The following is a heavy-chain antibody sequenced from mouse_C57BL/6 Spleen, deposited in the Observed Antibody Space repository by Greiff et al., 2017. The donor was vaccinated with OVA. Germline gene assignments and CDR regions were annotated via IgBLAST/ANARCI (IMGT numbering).Heavy chain of an antibody. V-gene: IGHV1-55*01. CDR1: GYTFTSYW. J-gene: IGHJ2*01. Sequence: VQLQQSGAELVKPGASVKMSCKASGYTFTSYWITWVKQRPGQGLEWIGDIYPGGGSTNYTEKFKGKATLTVDTSSSTAYMQLSSLTSEDSAGDCCAREGLDYWGQGTTLTVSS. CDR2: IYPGGGST. CDR3: AREGLDY.